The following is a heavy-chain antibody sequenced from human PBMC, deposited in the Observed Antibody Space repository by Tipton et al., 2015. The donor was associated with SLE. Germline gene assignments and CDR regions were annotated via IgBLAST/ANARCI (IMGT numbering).Heavy chain of an antibody. Sequence: TLSLTCTVSGGSVNTYYWSWIRQPPGKGLEWIGYIYYSGTTYYNPSLVDRVSISLDTSKNHFSLKLSSVTVADTAVYYCARLYGSDFDFWGQGTMVIVSS. D-gene: IGHD2-2*02. CDR2: IYYSGTT. CDR1: GGSVNTYY. V-gene: IGHV4-59*02. J-gene: IGHJ3*01. CDR3: ARLYGSDFDF.